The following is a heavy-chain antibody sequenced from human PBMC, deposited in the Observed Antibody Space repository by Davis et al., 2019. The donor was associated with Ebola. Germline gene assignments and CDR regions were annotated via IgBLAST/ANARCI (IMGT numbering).Heavy chain of an antibody. Sequence: AASVKVSCKASGGTFSSYAISWVRQAPGQGLEWMGGIIPIFGTANYAQKFQGRVTITRDTSASTAYMELSSLRSEDTAVYYCARWYCSGGSCYTTRREYYGMDVWGQGTTVTVSS. CDR3: ARWYCSGGSCYTTRREYYGMDV. J-gene: IGHJ6*02. V-gene: IGHV1-69*05. D-gene: IGHD2-15*01. CDR1: GGTFSSYA. CDR2: IIPIFGTA.